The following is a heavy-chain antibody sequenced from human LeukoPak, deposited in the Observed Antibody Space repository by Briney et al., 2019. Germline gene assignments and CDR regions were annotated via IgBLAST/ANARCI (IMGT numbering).Heavy chain of an antibody. CDR2: IWYDGRNK. CDR3: ARRGRGYGSGSYSFDY. D-gene: IGHD3-10*01. Sequence: GGSLRLSCAASGFTFSSYGMHWVRQAPGKGLEWVAVIWYDGRNKYYADSVKGRFTISRDNSKNTLYLQMNSLRAEDTAVYYCARRGRGYGSGSYSFDYWGQGTLVTVSS. V-gene: IGHV3-33*01. CDR1: GFTFSSYG. J-gene: IGHJ4*02.